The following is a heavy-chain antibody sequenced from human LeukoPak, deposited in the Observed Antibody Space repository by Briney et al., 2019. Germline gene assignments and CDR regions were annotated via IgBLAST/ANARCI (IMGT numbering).Heavy chain of an antibody. CDR2: INSDGSTT. D-gene: IGHD3-22*01. V-gene: IGHV3-74*01. J-gene: IGHJ4*02. Sequence: GGSLSLSCAASGFSFTTYWMHWVRHAPGEGMVWVSHINSDGSTTSYADSVKGRFTISRDNAKNTLYLRSRSVRGEDETVYYCAKGGDTLIGVVTYQGTEFDDRGQGTLVTVSS. CDR1: GFSFTTYW. CDR3: AKGGDTLIGVVTYQGTEFDD.